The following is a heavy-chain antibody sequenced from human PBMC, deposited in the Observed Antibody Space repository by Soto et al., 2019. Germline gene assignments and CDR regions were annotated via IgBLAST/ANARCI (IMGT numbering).Heavy chain of an antibody. Sequence: GPLRLSCTASGFTFSRYAMNWVRQAPGKGLEWVSTLSGSGSGSYYPDSLRGRFTISRDNSKNTLYLQMNNLRAEDTAVYYCAKAPISLDGSGYYFASFGYWGHGTRVTVYS. CDR1: GFTFSRYA. V-gene: IGHV3-23*01. CDR3: AKAPISLDGSGYYFASFGY. D-gene: IGHD3-22*01. CDR2: LSGSGSGS. J-gene: IGHJ4*01.